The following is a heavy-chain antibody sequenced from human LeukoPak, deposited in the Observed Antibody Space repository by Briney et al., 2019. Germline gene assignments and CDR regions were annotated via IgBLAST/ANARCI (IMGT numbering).Heavy chain of an antibody. V-gene: IGHV4-34*01. Sequence: PSETLSLTCAVYGGSFSGYYWSWIRQPPGKGLEWIGEINHSGSTNYNPSLKSRVTISVDTSKRQFSLKLSSVTAADTAVYYCARVRPTADYWGQGTLVTVSS. CDR2: INHSGST. CDR1: GGSFSGYY. CDR3: ARVRPTADY. D-gene: IGHD4-17*01. J-gene: IGHJ4*02.